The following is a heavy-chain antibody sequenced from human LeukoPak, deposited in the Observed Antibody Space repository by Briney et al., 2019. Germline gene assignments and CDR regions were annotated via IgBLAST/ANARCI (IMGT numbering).Heavy chain of an antibody. Sequence: ASVKVSCKASGYTFTGYYMHWVRQAPGQGLGWMGWINPNSGGTNYAQKFQGRVTMTRDTSISTAYMELSRLRSDDTAVYYCARDLIRSVREVGFWGQGTLVTVSS. J-gene: IGHJ4*02. CDR3: ARDLIRSVREVGF. CDR1: GYTFTGYY. CDR2: INPNSGGT. V-gene: IGHV1-2*02. D-gene: IGHD1-26*01.